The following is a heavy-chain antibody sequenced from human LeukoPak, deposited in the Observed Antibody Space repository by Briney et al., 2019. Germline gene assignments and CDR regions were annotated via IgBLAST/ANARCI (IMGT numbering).Heavy chain of an antibody. Sequence: GASVKVSCKASGYTFTRNGISWVRQAPGQGLEWMGWINPNSGGTSYAQKFQGRATMTRDTSISTVYMELSRLRSDDTAVYYCARLKSTISSGWFDPWGQGTLVTVSS. D-gene: IGHD6-6*01. J-gene: IGHJ5*02. CDR3: ARLKSTISSGWFDP. V-gene: IGHV1-2*02. CDR2: INPNSGGT. CDR1: GYTFTRNG.